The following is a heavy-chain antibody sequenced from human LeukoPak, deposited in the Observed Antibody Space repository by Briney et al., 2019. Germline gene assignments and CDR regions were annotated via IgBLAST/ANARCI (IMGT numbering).Heavy chain of an antibody. V-gene: IGHV4-59*08. D-gene: IGHD3-10*01. Sequence: PSETLSLTCTVSSGSISSYYWSWIRQPPGKGLEWIGYIYYSGSTNYNPSLKRRVTISVDTSKNQFSLKLSSVTAADTAVYYCARLPTAGDYFDYWGQGTLVTVSS. CDR2: IYYSGST. J-gene: IGHJ4*02. CDR3: ARLPTAGDYFDY. CDR1: SGSISSYY.